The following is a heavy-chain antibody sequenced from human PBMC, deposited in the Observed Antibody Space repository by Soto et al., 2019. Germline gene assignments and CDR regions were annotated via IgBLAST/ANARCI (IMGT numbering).Heavy chain of an antibody. V-gene: IGHV1-2*02. CDR3: ARDNQVAAEEPYYYYYGMDV. CDR1: GYTFTGYY. D-gene: IGHD6-13*01. J-gene: IGHJ6*02. Sequence: ASVKVSCKASGYTFTGYYMHWVRQAPGQGLEWMGWINPNSGGTNYAQKLQGRVTMTRGTSISTAYMELRSLRSDDTAVYYCARDNQVAAEEPYYYYYGMDVWGQGTTVTVSS. CDR2: INPNSGGT.